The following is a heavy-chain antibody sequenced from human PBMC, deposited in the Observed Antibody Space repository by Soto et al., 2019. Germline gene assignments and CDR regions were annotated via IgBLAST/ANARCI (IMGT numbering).Heavy chain of an antibody. Sequence: QVQVVQSGAEVKKPESSVKVSCKPSGGTFNTYTVNWVRLAPGHGLEWMGRFIPILDMANYAQKFQDRVTLPAGRSPFTAYIGLNSLASDDSAVYYCAITYCRDNSCPRDFDFWGPGTRVTVSS. CDR1: GGTFNTYT. J-gene: IGHJ4*02. CDR3: AITYCRDNSCPRDFDF. CDR2: FIPILDMA. D-gene: IGHD2-21*01. V-gene: IGHV1-69*02.